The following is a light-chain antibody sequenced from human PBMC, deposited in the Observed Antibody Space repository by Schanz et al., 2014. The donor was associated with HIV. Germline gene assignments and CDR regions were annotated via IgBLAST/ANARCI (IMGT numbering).Light chain of an antibody. J-gene: IGLJ2*01. CDR1: RSNIGAGYD. CDR3: AAWDDSLNGVV. CDR2: SND. Sequence: QSVLTQPPSVSGAPGQRVTISCTGSRSNIGAGYDVHWYQQLPGTAPKLLIYSNDQRPSGVPARFSGSKSGTSASLAISGLQSADEADYYCAAWDDSLNGVVFGGGTKVTVL. V-gene: IGLV1-40*01.